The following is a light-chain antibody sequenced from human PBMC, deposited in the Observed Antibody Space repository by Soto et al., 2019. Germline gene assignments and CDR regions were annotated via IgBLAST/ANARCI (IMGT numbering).Light chain of an antibody. CDR2: DAS. CDR3: QQYDSYPYT. Sequence: DIQMTQAPSTXSASIGDRVTITCRASQSISTWLAWYQQKSGKAPELLIYDASSLKGGVPSRFSASGSGTEFTLTIPSLQADDFAPYYCQQYDSYPYTVGQGTKV. J-gene: IGKJ2*01. V-gene: IGKV1-5*01. CDR1: QSISTW.